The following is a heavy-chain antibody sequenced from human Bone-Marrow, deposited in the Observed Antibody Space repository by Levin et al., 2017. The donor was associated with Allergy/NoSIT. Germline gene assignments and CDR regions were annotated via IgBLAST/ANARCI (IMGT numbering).Heavy chain of an antibody. CDR2: IEYRGPT. J-gene: IGHJ4*02. CDR3: ARDRTCNGGSCYGS. Sequence: SETLSLTCIVSGGSISDYRWSWIRQPPGKGLEWIGDIEYRGPTNYNPSLKSRVTISLDTPRNRFSLKLNSVTAADTAVYYCARDRTCNGGSCYGSWGQGTLVTVSS. CDR1: GGSISDYR. V-gene: IGHV4-59*12. D-gene: IGHD2-15*01.